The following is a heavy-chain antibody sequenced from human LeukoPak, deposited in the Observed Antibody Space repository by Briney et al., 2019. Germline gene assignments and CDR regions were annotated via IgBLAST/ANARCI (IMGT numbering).Heavy chain of an antibody. V-gene: IGHV4-39*01. Sequence: PSETLSLTCTVSGGSIISTNYSWGWLRQPPGKGLEWIGSLYYSGSTHYNPSLKSRLTISVHTSKNQWSLKLRSVTAADTAIYYCSGQQLALSPWGYFDYWGRGTLVTVSS. CDR3: SGQQLALSPWGYFDY. CDR1: GGSIISTNYS. CDR2: LYYSGST. J-gene: IGHJ4*02. D-gene: IGHD6-13*01.